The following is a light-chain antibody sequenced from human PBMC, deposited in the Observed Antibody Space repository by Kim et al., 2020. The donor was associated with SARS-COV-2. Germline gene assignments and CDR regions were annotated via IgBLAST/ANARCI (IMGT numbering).Light chain of an antibody. CDR1: QSVSSGY. J-gene: IGKJ1*01. CDR2: GAS. CDR3: QQYGSSPT. Sequence: LSPGERATPSCRARQSVSSGYVAWYQQRPGQAPRILFYGASSRATAVPDRCSGSGSGTDFTLTSTGLEPEDFAIYYCQQYGSSPTFGQGTKVDIK. V-gene: IGKV3-20*01.